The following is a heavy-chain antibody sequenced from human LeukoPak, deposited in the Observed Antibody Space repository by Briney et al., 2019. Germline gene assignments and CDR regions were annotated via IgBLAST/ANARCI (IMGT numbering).Heavy chain of an antibody. CDR2: IHPGVGST. CDR1: GYTFSTYC. CDR3: ARDRPHNWFDP. J-gene: IGHJ5*02. V-gene: IGHV1-46*01. Sequence: ASVKVSCKASGYTFSTYCIHWVRQAPGEGLEWVGLIHPGVGSTNYAQKFRGRVTMTTDTATTTVHMELTSLKSEDTAVYYCARDRPHNWFDPWGQGTLVTVSP.